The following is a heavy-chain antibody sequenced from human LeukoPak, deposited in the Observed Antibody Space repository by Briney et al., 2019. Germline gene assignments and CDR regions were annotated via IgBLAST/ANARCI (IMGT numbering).Heavy chain of an antibody. CDR2: IKQDGSEK. CDR3: ARDRGVFGWFGEFSS. V-gene: IGHV3-7*01. D-gene: IGHD3-10*01. Sequence: GGSLRVSCAASGFTFSSYSMNWVRQAPGKGLEWVANIKQDGSEKYYVDSVKGRFTISRDNAKNSLYLQMNSLRAEDTAVYYCARDRGVFGWFGEFSSWGQGTLVTVSS. CDR1: GFTFSSYS. J-gene: IGHJ4*02.